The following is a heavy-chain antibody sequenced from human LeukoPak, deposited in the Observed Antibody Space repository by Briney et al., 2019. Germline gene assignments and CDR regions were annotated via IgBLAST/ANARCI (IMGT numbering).Heavy chain of an antibody. CDR1: GYTFTGYY. D-gene: IGHD4-17*01. V-gene: IGHV1-2*02. Sequence: ASVKVSCKASGYTFTGYYMHRVRQAPGQGLEWMGWINPNSGGTNYAQKFQGRVTMTRDTSISTAYMELSRLRSDDTAVYYCARELIYGGTFDYWGQGTLVTVSS. CDR3: ARELIYGGTFDY. J-gene: IGHJ4*02. CDR2: INPNSGGT.